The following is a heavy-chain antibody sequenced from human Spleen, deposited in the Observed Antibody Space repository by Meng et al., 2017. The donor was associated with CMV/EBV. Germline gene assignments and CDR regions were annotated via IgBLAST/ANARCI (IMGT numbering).Heavy chain of an antibody. CDR1: GYLFTSYG. J-gene: IGHJ4*02. CDR2: VSGYNGKT. Sequence: ASVKVSCKASGYLFTSYGITWVRQAPGQGLEWMGWVSGYNGKTNYAQKLQGRVTMTTDTSTTTAYMELRNLRSDDTAVYYCARDSPVYCSSTSFLALTSVDYWGQGTLVTVSS. CDR3: ARDSPVYCSSTSFLALTSVDY. D-gene: IGHD2-2*01. V-gene: IGHV1-18*01.